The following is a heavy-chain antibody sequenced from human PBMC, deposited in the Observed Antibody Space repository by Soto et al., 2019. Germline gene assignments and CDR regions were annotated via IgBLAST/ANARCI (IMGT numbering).Heavy chain of an antibody. Sequence: GASVKVSCKASGYTFTSYGIGWVRQAPGQGLEWMGWISAYNGNTNYAQKLQGRVTMTTDTSTSTAYMELRSLRSDDTAVYYCARDGEVLRFLEWLSSTRSYGMDVGAKGTTVPVSS. V-gene: IGHV1-18*04. D-gene: IGHD3-3*01. CDR2: ISAYNGNT. CDR1: GYTFTSYG. CDR3: ARDGEVLRFLEWLSSTRSYGMDV. J-gene: IGHJ6*04.